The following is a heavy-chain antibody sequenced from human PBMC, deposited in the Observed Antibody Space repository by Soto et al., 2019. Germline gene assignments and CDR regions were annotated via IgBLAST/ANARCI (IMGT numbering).Heavy chain of an antibody. CDR3: ARDRLGRDYYDD. D-gene: IGHD3-16*01. CDR2: IYTGGST. V-gene: IGHV3-53*01. J-gene: IGHJ4*02. Sequence: GGSLRLSCTASGFNVTSSTMTWARQAPGKGLEWVALIYTGGSTFHADSVKGRFTNSRDNIKNILYLQMNSLRAEDTAIYYCARDRLGRDYYDDWGQGTLVTVSS. CDR1: GFNVTSST.